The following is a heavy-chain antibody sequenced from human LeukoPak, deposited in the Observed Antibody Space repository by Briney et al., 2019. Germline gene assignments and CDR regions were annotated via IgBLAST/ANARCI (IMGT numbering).Heavy chain of an antibody. V-gene: IGHV6-1*01. Sequence: SQTLSLTCAISGYSVSSNSAAWNWIRPPLSRSLELLGRTYYTSKWYNDYAVSVKSRITINPDTSKNQFSLQLNSVTPEDTAVYYCARDRKDKRGSSWQRFDYWGQGTLVTVSS. CDR1: GYSVSSNSAA. J-gene: IGHJ4*02. CDR3: ARDRKDKRGSSWQRFDY. CDR2: TYYTSKWYN. D-gene: IGHD6-13*01.